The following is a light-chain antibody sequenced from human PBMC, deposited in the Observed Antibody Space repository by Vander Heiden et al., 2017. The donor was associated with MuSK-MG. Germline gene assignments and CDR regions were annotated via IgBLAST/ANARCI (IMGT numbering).Light chain of an antibody. CDR2: EVT. Sequence: QSALTQPPSASGSPGQSVTIPCTGPSNDIGAYHSVSWYQQQPGRAPTLIIYEVTQRPSGVPARFSGSKSGTTASLTVSGRQGEDDAIYFCSSCGGRKNYVIFGGRTKLTVL. V-gene: IGLV2-8*01. J-gene: IGLJ2*01. CDR3: SSCGGRKNYVI. CDR1: SNDIGAYHS.